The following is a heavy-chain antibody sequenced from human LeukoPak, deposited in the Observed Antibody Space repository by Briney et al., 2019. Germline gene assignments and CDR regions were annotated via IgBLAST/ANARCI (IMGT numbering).Heavy chain of an antibody. D-gene: IGHD2-2*01. J-gene: IGHJ6*03. CDR2: IYLDGSRA. Sequence: GGSLRLSCAVYGFTFSNYWMSWARQSPGKGLEWVANIYLDGSRAYYVDSVKGRFTISRDNAKNSLFLQMNSLSAEDTAVYYCGRAGPVTKDHFIDVWGKGTTVTVSS. V-gene: IGHV3-7*01. CDR1: GFTFSNYW. CDR3: GRAGPVTKDHFIDV.